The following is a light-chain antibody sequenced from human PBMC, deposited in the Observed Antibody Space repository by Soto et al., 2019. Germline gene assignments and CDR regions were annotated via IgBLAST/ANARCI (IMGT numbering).Light chain of an antibody. V-gene: IGKV1-5*01. J-gene: IGKJ1*01. CDR2: DAS. Sequence: DVQLTQSPSFLSASVGDRVTITCRASQRISSWLAWYQQKAGKAPKLLIYDASSLESGVPSRFSGSGSGTEFTLIISSLQADDFATYCCQEYNSYPRTFGQGSKV. CDR3: QEYNSYPRT. CDR1: QRISSW.